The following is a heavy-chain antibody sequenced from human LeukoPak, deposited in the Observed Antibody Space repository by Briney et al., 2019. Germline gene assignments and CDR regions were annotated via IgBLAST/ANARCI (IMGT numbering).Heavy chain of an antibody. J-gene: IGHJ4*02. V-gene: IGHV3-74*01. CDR2: INSDDIST. Sequence: VSHINSDDISTSYADSVKGRFTISRDNAKNTLYLGMNSLRAEDTAVYYCARGSSGGTFGYWGQGTLVTVSS. D-gene: IGHD3-3*02. CDR3: ARGSSGGTFGY.